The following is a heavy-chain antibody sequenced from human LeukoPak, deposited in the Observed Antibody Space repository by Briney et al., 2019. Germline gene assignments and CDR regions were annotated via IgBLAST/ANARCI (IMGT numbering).Heavy chain of an antibody. D-gene: IGHD5-12*01. J-gene: IGHJ4*02. CDR3: ATTAGYSGYDY. Sequence: GGSLRLSCAASGFTFSSYWMHWVRQATGKGLVWVSRINSDGSNTNYADSVKGRFTISRDNAKSTLYLQMNSLRAEDTAAYYCATTAGYSGYDYWGQGTLVTVS. CDR1: GFTFSSYW. CDR2: INSDGSNT. V-gene: IGHV3-74*01.